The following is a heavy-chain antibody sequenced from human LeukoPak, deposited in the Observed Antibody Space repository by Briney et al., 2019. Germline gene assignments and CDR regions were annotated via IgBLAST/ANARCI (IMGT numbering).Heavy chain of an antibody. CDR2: IWYDGSNK. CDR1: GFTFSSYG. CDR3: AKEDSEGGPNWFDP. V-gene: IGHV3-33*06. Sequence: GGSLRLSCAASGFTFSSYGMHWVRQAPGKGLEWVAVIWYDGSNKYYADSVKGRFTISRDNSENTLYLHMNSLRAEDTAVYYCAKEDSEGGPNWFDPWGQGTLVTVSS. J-gene: IGHJ5*02. D-gene: IGHD1-14*01.